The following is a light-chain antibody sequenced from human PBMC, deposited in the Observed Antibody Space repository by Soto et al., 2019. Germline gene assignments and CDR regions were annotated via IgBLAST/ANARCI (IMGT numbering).Light chain of an antibody. J-gene: IGKJ1*01. V-gene: IGKV3-20*01. CDR2: GAS. CDR3: QQYNSAPRT. Sequence: EIVLTQSPGTLSLSPGERATLSCRASQSVGSSYLAWYQQKPGQAPRLLMYGASTRATCIPERFTGSGSGTDFTLTISRLEPDDFAVYYCQQYNSAPRTFGQGTKVEIK. CDR1: QSVGSSY.